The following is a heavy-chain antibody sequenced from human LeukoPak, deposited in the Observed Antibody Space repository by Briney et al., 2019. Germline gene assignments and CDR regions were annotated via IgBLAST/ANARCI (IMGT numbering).Heavy chain of an antibody. CDR3: ARVGSPDSENSGWKLFFDY. J-gene: IGHJ4*02. CDR2: ISAYNGDT. Sequence: ASVKVSCKAPGYRFSNYGITWVRQAPGQGLECIGWISAYNGDTNYAQNFQGRLTMTTDTSTNTAYMELRSLRSDDTAVYYCARVGSPDSENSGWKLFFDYWGQGTLVTVSS. CDR1: GYRFSNYG. V-gene: IGHV1-18*01. D-gene: IGHD6-19*01.